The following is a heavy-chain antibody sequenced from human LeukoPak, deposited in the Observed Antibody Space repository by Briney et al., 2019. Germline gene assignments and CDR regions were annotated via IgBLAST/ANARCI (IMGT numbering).Heavy chain of an antibody. CDR3: PKDHGYSSGWYRGVAEGFRFDY. Sequence: GGSLRLSCAASGFTFSSYAMSWVRQAPGKGLEWVSAISGSGGSTYYADSVKGRFTISRDNSKNTLYLQMNSLRAEDTAVYYCPKDHGYSSGWYRGVAEGFRFDYWGQGTLVTVSS. V-gene: IGHV3-23*01. J-gene: IGHJ4*02. D-gene: IGHD6-19*01. CDR1: GFTFSSYA. CDR2: ISGSGGST.